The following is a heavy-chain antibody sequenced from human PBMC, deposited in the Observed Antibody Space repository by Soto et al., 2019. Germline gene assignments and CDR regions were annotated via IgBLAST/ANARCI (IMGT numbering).Heavy chain of an antibody. Sequence: QEQLQDSGPGLVKPSQTLSLTCTVSGGSINSDDSYWSWLRQPPGRGLEWIGYIYDSETTYYNPSLKSRVTISVATSKNQFSLKLNSVTAADTAVYYCARDRQSEIVAMLASNGMDVWVQGTTVIVSS. CDR1: GGSINSDDSY. D-gene: IGHD5-12*01. V-gene: IGHV4-30-4*01. CDR3: ARDRQSEIVAMLASNGMDV. CDR2: IYDSETT. J-gene: IGHJ6*02.